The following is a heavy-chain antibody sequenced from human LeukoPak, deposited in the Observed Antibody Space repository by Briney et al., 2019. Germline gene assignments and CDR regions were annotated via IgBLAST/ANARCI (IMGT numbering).Heavy chain of an antibody. CDR1: GGSISSGGYY. J-gene: IGHJ5*02. CDR2: IYYSGST. D-gene: IGHD3-9*01. CDR3: ARVRYYDILTGYPMGYWFDP. V-gene: IGHV4-31*03. Sequence: KPSQTLSLTCTVSGGSISSGGYYWSWIRQHPGKSLEWIGYIYYSGSTYYNPSLKSRVTISVDTSKNQFSLKLSSVTAADTAMYYCARVRYYDILTGYPMGYWFDPWGQGTLVTVSS.